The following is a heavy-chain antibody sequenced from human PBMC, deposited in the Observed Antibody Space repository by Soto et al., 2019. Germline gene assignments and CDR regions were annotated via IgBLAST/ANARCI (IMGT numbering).Heavy chain of an antibody. Sequence: GASVKVSCKASGYTFTSYGISWVRQAPGQGLEWMGWISAYNGNTNYAQKLQGRVTMTTDTSTSTAYMELRSLRSDDTAVYYYARAPLIAVAGLFDYWGQGTLVTVSS. D-gene: IGHD6-19*01. CDR1: GYTFTSYG. CDR2: ISAYNGNT. J-gene: IGHJ4*02. CDR3: ARAPLIAVAGLFDY. V-gene: IGHV1-18*04.